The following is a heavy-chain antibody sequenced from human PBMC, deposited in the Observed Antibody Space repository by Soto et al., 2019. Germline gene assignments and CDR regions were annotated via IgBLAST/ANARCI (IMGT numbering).Heavy chain of an antibody. CDR3: SRAGENYGSGTFSPPLLYPFNS. V-gene: IGHV1-46*01. CDR1: GYIFTTNY. CDR2: INPSGGRT. D-gene: IGHD3-10*01. Sequence: QVQLVPSGTEVKKPGALVKVSCKASGYIFTTNYMHWVRQAPGQGLEWTGIINPSGGRTTSALKFHGRVTMTSDTSTNTGSMELTSLKSEDTAVYYCSRAGENYGSGTFSPPLLYPFNSWGQGTLVTVPS. J-gene: IGHJ5*02.